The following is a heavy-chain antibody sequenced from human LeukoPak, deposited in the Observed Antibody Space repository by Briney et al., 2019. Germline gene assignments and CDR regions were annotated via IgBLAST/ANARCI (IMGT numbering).Heavy chain of an antibody. J-gene: IGHJ5*02. CDR1: GGSISSSSYY. D-gene: IGHD4-23*01. V-gene: IGHV4-39*01. Sequence: SETLSLTCTVSGGSISSSSYYWGWIRQPPGKRLEWIATIYHSGSTYYNPSLKSRVTISVDTSKNQFSLRLSSVTAADTAVYYCARQATVVAAWFEPWGQGTLVTVSS. CDR3: ARQATVVAAWFEP. CDR2: IYHSGST.